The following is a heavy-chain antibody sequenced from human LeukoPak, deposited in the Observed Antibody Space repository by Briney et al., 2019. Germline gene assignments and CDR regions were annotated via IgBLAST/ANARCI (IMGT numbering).Heavy chain of an antibody. CDR1: GFTVSSNY. CDR3: AKASNRGWGFFDY. J-gene: IGHJ4*02. CDR2: IYSGGST. Sequence: GGSLRLSCAASGFTVSSNYMSWVRQAPGKGLEWVSVIYSGGSTYYADSVKGRFTISRDNSKNTLSLQINSLRAEDTAMYYCAKASNRGWGFFDYWGQGTLVTVSS. V-gene: IGHV3-53*01. D-gene: IGHD7-27*01.